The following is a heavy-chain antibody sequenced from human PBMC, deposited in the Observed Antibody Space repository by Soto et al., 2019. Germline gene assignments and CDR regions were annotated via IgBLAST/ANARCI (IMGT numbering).Heavy chain of an antibody. Sequence: ASVKVSCKASGYTFTSYGISWVRQAPGQGLEWMGWISAYNGNTNYAQKLQGRVTMTTDTPTSTAYMELRSLRSDDTAVYYCARDWYCSGGSCLTAEYFQHWGQGTLVTVSS. CDR3: ARDWYCSGGSCLTAEYFQH. CDR1: GYTFTSYG. V-gene: IGHV1-18*01. CDR2: ISAYNGNT. D-gene: IGHD2-15*01. J-gene: IGHJ1*01.